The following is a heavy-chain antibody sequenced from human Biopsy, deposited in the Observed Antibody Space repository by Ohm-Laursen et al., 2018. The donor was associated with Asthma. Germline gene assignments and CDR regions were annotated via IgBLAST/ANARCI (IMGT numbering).Heavy chain of an antibody. D-gene: IGHD3-10*01. Sequence: VASVKVSCKPSGYTFNSAGITWVRQAPGQGLEWMGWISVYNGDTKVAQKLQDRVTMITDTSTSTAYMELRSLRSDDTAVYFCARAVDYSHYYGIDVWGQGTTVTVSP. CDR3: ARAVDYSHYYGIDV. J-gene: IGHJ6*01. CDR1: GYTFNSAG. V-gene: IGHV1-18*01. CDR2: ISVYNGDT.